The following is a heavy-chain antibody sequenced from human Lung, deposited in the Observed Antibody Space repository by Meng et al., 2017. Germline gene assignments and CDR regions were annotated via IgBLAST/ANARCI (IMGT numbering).Heavy chain of an antibody. V-gene: IGHV3-74*01. CDR1: GFTFSSYW. Sequence: EVQLVDSGGGLVQPVGSLRLSCAASGFTFSSYWMHWVRQATGKGLVWVSSINIGGETTWFADSVKGRFTISRDNSKNTLYLQMNSLRAEDTAVYYCAKEIRPNDYWGQGTLVTVSS. J-gene: IGHJ4*02. CDR2: INIGGETT. CDR3: AKEIRPNDY.